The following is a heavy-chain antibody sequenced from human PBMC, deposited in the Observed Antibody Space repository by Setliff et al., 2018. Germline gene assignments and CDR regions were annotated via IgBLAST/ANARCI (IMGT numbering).Heavy chain of an antibody. J-gene: IGHJ4*02. CDR1: GFTLRSYW. Sequence: LRLSCAASGFTLRSYWMSWVRQTPGKGLAWVSTLTASGDTTYYADSVQGRFTISRDNSKNTLFLQMSSLRAEDTAVYYCARAKLRDYQPKYFFEYWGQGTLVTVSS. CDR3: ARAKLRDYQPKYFFEY. V-gene: IGHV3-23*01. D-gene: IGHD4-17*01. CDR2: LTASGDTT.